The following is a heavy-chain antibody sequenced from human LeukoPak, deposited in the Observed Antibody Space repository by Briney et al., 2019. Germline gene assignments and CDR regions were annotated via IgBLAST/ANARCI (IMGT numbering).Heavy chain of an antibody. V-gene: IGHV4-4*07. D-gene: IGHD2-2*02. J-gene: IGHJ3*02. CDR2: IYTSGST. CDR1: GGSISSYY. CDR3: ARDTVVVPAAIHDAFDI. Sequence: SETLSLTCTVSGGSISSYYWSWIRQPAGKGLEWIGRIYTSGSTNYNPSLKSRVTMSVDTSKNQFSLKLSSVTAADTAVYYCARDTVVVPAAIHDAFDIWGQGTMVTVSS.